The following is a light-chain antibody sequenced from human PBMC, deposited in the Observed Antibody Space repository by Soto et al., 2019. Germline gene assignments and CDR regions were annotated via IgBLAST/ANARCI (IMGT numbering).Light chain of an antibody. J-gene: IGKJ1*01. Sequence: IVMTQARASLSVSPGGSFSRACTASQSVSRYLAWYQQIPGQAPRLLIHGASTGAIGVPDRFSGSGSGTEFTLTISTLQSEDSALYYCHQYKNWPWTFGQGTKVDIK. CDR1: QSVSRY. CDR3: HQYKNWPWT. V-gene: IGKV3-15*01. CDR2: GAS.